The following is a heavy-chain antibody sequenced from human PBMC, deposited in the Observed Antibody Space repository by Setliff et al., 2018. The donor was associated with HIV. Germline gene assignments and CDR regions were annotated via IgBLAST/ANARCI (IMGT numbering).Heavy chain of an antibody. V-gene: IGHV1-18*01. J-gene: IGHJ6*03. Sequence: ASVKVSCKASGYTFTSYGITWVRQAPGQGLEWMGWISDYNGNTDYAQNLQGRVTMTTDTSTSTAYMELRSLRSDDTAVYYCARAYPWGYVDYYYMDVWGKGTTVTVSS. CDR2: ISDYNGNT. CDR3: ARAYPWGYVDYYYMDV. CDR1: GYTFTSYG. D-gene: IGHD3-16*01.